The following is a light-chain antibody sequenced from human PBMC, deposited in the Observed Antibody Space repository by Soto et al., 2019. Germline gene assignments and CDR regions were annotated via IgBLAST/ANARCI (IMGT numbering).Light chain of an antibody. CDR3: QQSYSTPFT. V-gene: IGKV1-39*01. CDR2: AAS. Sequence: DIQMTQSPSSLSASVEDRVIITCRASQSISNHLNWYQQKPGKAPKLLIYAASNLQSGVTSRFSGSGSGTDFTLTISSLQPEDFATYYCQQSYSTPFTFGPGTKVDI. J-gene: IGKJ3*01. CDR1: QSISNH.